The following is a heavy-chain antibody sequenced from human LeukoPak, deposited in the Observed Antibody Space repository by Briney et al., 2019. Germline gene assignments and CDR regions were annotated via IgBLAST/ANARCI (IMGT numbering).Heavy chain of an antibody. Sequence: ASVKVSCKASNYTFITYDINWVRQAPGQGLEWMGIINPSGGSTSYAQKFQGRVTMTRDMSTSTVYMELSSLRSEDTAVYYCARDFTQGSYSGSYYGIDYWGQGTLVTVSS. CDR2: INPSGGST. V-gene: IGHV1-46*01. CDR1: NYTFITYD. D-gene: IGHD1-26*01. J-gene: IGHJ4*02. CDR3: ARDFTQGSYSGSYYGIDY.